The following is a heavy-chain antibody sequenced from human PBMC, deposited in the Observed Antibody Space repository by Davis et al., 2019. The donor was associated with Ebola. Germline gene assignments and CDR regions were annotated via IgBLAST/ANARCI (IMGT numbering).Heavy chain of an antibody. V-gene: IGHV1-18*01. D-gene: IGHD3-10*01. Sequence: ASVKVSCKASGYTFTSYGISWVRQAPGQGLEWMGWISAYNGNTNYAQKLQGRVTMTTDTSTSTAYMELRSLRSDDTAGYYCARVVLLWFGELLQTGGWFDPWGQGTLVTVSS. CDR3: ARVVLLWFGELLQTGGWFDP. J-gene: IGHJ5*02. CDR1: GYTFTSYG. CDR2: ISAYNGNT.